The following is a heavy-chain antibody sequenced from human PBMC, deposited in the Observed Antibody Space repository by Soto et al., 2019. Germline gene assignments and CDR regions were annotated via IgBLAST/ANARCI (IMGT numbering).Heavy chain of an antibody. CDR2: ISYDGSNE. J-gene: IGHJ4*02. V-gene: IGHV3-30-3*01. D-gene: IGHD6-19*01. CDR1: GFIFSTSA. CDR3: AKGIVVAVTDY. Sequence: QVQLVESGGGVVQPGRSLRLSCAASGFIFSTSAMHWVRQAPGKGLEWVAVISYDGSNEYYGDSVKGRFTISRDNSKNTLYLQFNSLRAEDTALYYCAKGIVVAVTDYWGQGTLVTVSS.